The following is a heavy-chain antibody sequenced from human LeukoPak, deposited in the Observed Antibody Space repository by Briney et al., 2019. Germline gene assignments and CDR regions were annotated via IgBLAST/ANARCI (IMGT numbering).Heavy chain of an antibody. CDR2: IYHSGNT. CDR3: ARFYCSGGSCYQNAYFDY. CDR1: SYSINTDYY. Sequence: PSETLSLTCTVSSYSINTDYYWGWIRQPPGKGLEWIGSIYHSGNTNYNPSLKSRVTISVDTSKNQFSLKLSSVTAADTAVYYCARFYCSGGSCYQNAYFDYWGQGTLVTVSS. V-gene: IGHV4-38-2*02. J-gene: IGHJ4*02. D-gene: IGHD2-15*01.